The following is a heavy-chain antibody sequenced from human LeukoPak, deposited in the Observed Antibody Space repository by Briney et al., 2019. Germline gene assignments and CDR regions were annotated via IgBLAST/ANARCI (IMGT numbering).Heavy chain of an antibody. D-gene: IGHD4-23*01. V-gene: IGHV4-31*03. Sequence: SQTLSLTCTVSGGSISSGGYYWSWIRQHPGKGLEWIGYIYYSGSTYYNPSLKSRVTISVDTSKNQFSLKLSSVTAADTAVYYCARDQRGNRYFDCWGQGTLVTVSS. CDR2: IYYSGST. CDR3: ARDQRGNRYFDC. J-gene: IGHJ4*02. CDR1: GGSISSGGYY.